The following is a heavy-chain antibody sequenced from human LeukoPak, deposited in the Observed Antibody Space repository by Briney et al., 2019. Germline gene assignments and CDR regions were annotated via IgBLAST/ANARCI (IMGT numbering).Heavy chain of an antibody. V-gene: IGHV1-69*13. Sequence: ASVKVSCKASGGTFSSYAISWVRQAPGQGLEWMGGIIPIFGTANYAQKFQGRVTITADESTSTAYMELSSLRSEDTAVYYCARDYDILTGYSYWGQGTLVTVSS. D-gene: IGHD3-9*01. CDR1: GGTFSSYA. CDR2: IIPIFGTA. CDR3: ARDYDILTGYSY. J-gene: IGHJ4*02.